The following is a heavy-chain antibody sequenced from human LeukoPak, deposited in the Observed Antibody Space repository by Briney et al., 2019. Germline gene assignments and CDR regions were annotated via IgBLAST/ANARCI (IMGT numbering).Heavy chain of an antibody. CDR2: IHYTGRA. CDR1: GGSISSTTYY. V-gene: IGHV4-39*01. Sequence: SETLSLTCSVFGGSISSTTYYWVWIRQPPGKGLECIASIHYTGRAYYNPSLKSRATISADTSKNHFSLKLSSVTAADMAVYYCARHFDNGDYKKTFDIWGQGTMVTVSS. CDR3: ARHFDNGDYKKTFDI. J-gene: IGHJ3*02. D-gene: IGHD4-17*01.